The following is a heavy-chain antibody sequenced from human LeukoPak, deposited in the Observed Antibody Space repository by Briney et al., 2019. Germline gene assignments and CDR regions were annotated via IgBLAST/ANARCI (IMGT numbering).Heavy chain of an antibody. CDR1: GGSISSSSYY. V-gene: IGHV4-39*07. J-gene: IGHJ6*02. D-gene: IGHD5-12*01. CDR3: AREGFGVATIWARYRAYYGMDV. Sequence: SSETLSLTCTVSGGSISSSSYYWGWIRQPPGKGLEWIGSIYYSGSTYCNPSLKSRVTISVDTSKNQFSLKLSSVTAADTAVYYCAREGFGVATIWARYRAYYGMDVWGQGTTVTVSS. CDR2: IYYSGST.